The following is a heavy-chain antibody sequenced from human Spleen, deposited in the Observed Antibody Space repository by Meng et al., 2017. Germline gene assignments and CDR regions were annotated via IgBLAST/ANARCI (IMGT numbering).Heavy chain of an antibody. Sequence: GESLKISCKGSGYTFTTYWIGWVRQMPGKGLEWMGSIYPGDSDTKYSPSFQGQVTISADKSISTAYLQWSSLKASDTAMYYCARRSDNWFDPWGQGTLVTVSS. V-gene: IGHV5-51*01. CDR2: IYPGDSDT. CDR3: ARRSDNWFDP. J-gene: IGHJ5*02. CDR1: GYTFTTYW.